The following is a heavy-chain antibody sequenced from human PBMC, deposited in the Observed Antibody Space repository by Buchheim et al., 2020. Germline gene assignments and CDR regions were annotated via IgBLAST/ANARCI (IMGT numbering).Heavy chain of an antibody. CDR1: GFTFSSYS. V-gene: IGHV3-21*05. CDR3: ARDRSSSSDKYYYYYGMDV. Sequence: EVQLVESGGGLVQPGGSLRLSCAASGFTFSSYSMNWVRQAPGKGLEWVSYISSSSSYIYYADSVKGRFTISRDNAKNSLYLQMNSLRAEDTAVYYCARDRSSSSDKYYYYYGMDVWGQGTT. D-gene: IGHD6-6*01. J-gene: IGHJ6*02. CDR2: ISSSSSYI.